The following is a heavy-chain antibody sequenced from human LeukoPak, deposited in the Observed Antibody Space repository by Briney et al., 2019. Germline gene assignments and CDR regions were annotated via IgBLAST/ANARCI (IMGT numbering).Heavy chain of an antibody. V-gene: IGHV1-8*03. CDR1: GYTFTSYD. CDR2: MNPNSGNT. J-gene: IGHJ4*02. D-gene: IGHD6-19*01. CDR3: ARGLSWVVGSGWWFDY. Sequence: ASVKVSCKASGYTFTSYDINWVRQATGQGLEWMGWMNPNSGNTGYAQKFQGRVTITRNTSIGTAYMELSSLRSEDTAVYYCARGLSWVVGSGWWFDYWGQGTLVTVSS.